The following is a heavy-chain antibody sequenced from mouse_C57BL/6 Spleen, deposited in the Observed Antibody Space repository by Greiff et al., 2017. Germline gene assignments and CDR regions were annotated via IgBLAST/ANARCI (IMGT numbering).Heavy chain of an antibody. CDR1: GFSFNTYA. D-gene: IGHD2-3*01. J-gene: IGHJ4*01. CDR2: IRSKSNNYAT. CDR3: VSYELYAMDY. V-gene: IGHV10-1*01. Sequence: EVMLVESGGGLVQPKGSLKLSCAASGFSFNTYAMNWVRQAPGKGLEWVARIRSKSNNYATYYAESLKDRFTISRDDSESMLYLQMNNLKTEDTAMYYCVSYELYAMDYWGQGTSVTVSS.